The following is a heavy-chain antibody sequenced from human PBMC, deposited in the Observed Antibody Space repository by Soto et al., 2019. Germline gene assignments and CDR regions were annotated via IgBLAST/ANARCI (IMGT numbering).Heavy chain of an antibody. D-gene: IGHD6-13*01. CDR3: ARDGNSSWSYYYYGMDV. CDR1: GGTFSSYA. CDR2: IIPIFGTA. Sequence: SVKVSCKASGGTFSSYAISWVRQAPGQGLEWMGGIIPIFGTANYAQKFQGRVTITADESTSTAYMELSSLRSEDTAVYYCARDGNSSWSYYYYGMDVWGQGTTVTVSS. J-gene: IGHJ6*02. V-gene: IGHV1-69*13.